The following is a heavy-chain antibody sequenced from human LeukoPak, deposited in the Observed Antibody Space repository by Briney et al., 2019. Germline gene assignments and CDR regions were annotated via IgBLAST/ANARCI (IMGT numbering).Heavy chain of an antibody. CDR1: GYTLTELS. CDR3: ATYTLRYFDWSHRQSYYFDY. V-gene: IGHV1-24*01. CDR2: FDPEDGET. D-gene: IGHD3-9*01. J-gene: IGHJ4*02. Sequence: GASVKVSCKVSGYTLTELSMHWVRQAPGKGLERMGGFDPEDGETIYAQKFQGRVTMTEDTSTDTAYMELSSLRSEDTAVYYCATYTLRYFDWSHRQSYYFDYWGQGTLVTVSS.